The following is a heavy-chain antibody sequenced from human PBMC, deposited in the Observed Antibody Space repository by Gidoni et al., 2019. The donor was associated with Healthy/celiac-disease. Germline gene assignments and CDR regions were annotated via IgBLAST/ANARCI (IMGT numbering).Heavy chain of an antibody. V-gene: IGHV1-69*06. CDR1: GGTFSSYA. CDR3: AREVEYSSSSSYYYYMDV. Sequence: HVQLVQSGAEVNKPGSSVKVSCKASGGTFSSYAISLVRQAPGQGLEWMGGIIPIFGTANYAQKFQGRVTITADKSTSTAYMELSSLRSEDTAVYYCAREVEYSSSSSYYYYMDVWGKGTTVTVSS. CDR2: IIPIFGTA. D-gene: IGHD6-6*01. J-gene: IGHJ6*03.